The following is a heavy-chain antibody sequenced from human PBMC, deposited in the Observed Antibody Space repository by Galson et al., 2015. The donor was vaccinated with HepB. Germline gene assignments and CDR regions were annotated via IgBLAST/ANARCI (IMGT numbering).Heavy chain of an antibody. CDR2: IKQDGSDK. D-gene: IGHD3-10*01. CDR1: GFTFNSYS. J-gene: IGHJ2*01. Sequence: SLRLSCAVSGFTFNSYSMAWVRQPPGKGLEWVASIKQDGSDKYYVDSVRGRFVILRENTKNSLYLQLNNLRADDTAVYYCARAAPGSWFFDLWGRGTPVTVS. CDR3: ARAAPGSWFFDL. V-gene: IGHV3-7*03.